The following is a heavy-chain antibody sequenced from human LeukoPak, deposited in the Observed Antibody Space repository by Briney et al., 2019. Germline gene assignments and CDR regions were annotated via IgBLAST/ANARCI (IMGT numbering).Heavy chain of an antibody. CDR2: IWYDGSNK. J-gene: IGHJ6*02. V-gene: IGHV3-33*08. CDR3: ARVGYYYDSSGYPNYYYYGMDV. D-gene: IGHD3-22*01. Sequence: PGGSLRLSCAASGFTFSSYGMHWVRQAPGKGLEWVAVIWYDGSNKYYADSVKGRFTISRDNSKNTLYLQMNSLRAEDTAVYYCARVGYYYDSSGYPNYYYYGMDVWGQGTTVTVSS. CDR1: GFTFSSYG.